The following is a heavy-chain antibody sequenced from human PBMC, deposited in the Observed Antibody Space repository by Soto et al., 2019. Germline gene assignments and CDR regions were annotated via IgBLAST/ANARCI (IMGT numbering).Heavy chain of an antibody. Sequence: EASVKVSCKASGYTFTSYYMHWVRQAPGQGLEWMGIINPSGGSTSYAQKFQGRVTMTRDTSTSTVYMELSSLRSEDTAVYYCARANIMGYDFWRTPGYFDYWGQGTLVTVSS. V-gene: IGHV1-46*01. CDR3: ARANIMGYDFWRTPGYFDY. CDR2: INPSGGST. D-gene: IGHD3-3*01. CDR1: GYTFTSYY. J-gene: IGHJ4*02.